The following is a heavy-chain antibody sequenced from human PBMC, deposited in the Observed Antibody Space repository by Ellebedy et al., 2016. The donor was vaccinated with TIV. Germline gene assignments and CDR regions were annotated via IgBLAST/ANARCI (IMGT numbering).Heavy chain of an antibody. J-gene: IGHJ4*02. Sequence: GESLKISCAASGFTFSNDAMNWVRQAPGKGLEWVSAISSSGTSAYYADSVKGRFTISRDNSKNTLFLQMNSQRVEDTAVYFCARRPFTNIYYFDSWGQGTLVTVSS. D-gene: IGHD2-8*01. CDR1: GFTFSNDA. V-gene: IGHV3-23*01. CDR3: ARRPFTNIYYFDS. CDR2: ISSSGTSA.